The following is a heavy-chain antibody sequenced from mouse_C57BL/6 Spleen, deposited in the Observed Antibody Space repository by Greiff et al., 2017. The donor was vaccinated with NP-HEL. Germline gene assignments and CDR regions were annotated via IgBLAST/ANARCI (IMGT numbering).Heavy chain of an antibody. CDR2: IWSGGST. V-gene: IGHV2-2*01. D-gene: IGHD3-2*02. CDR1: GFSLTSYG. Sequence: QVQLKESGPGLVQPSQSLSITCTVSGFSLTSYGVHWVRQSPGKGLEWLGVIWSGGSTDYNAAFISRLSISKDNSKSQVFFKMNSLQADDTAIYYCASTAQAGDPWFAYWGQGTLVTVSA. J-gene: IGHJ3*01. CDR3: ASTAQAGDPWFAY.